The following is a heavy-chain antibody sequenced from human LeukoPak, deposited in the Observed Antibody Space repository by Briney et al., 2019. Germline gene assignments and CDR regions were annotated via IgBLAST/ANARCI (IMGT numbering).Heavy chain of an antibody. D-gene: IGHD1-14*01. V-gene: IGHV3-21*01. J-gene: IGHJ4*02. CDR2: ISSSSSYI. CDR1: GFTFSSYS. Sequence: PGGSLRLSCAASGFTFSSYSMNWVRQAPGKGLEWVSSISSSSSYIYYADSVKGRFTISRDNAKNSLYLQMNSLRAEDTAVYYCARAPPHDHTLDYWGQGTLVTVSS. CDR3: ARAPPHDHTLDY.